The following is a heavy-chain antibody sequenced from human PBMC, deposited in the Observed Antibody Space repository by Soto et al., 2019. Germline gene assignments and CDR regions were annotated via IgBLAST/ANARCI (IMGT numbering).Heavy chain of an antibody. CDR3: ARYRSSSSFDY. CDR2: ISAYNGNT. CDR1: GYTFTSYG. V-gene: IGHV1-18*01. D-gene: IGHD6-6*01. Sequence: ASVKVSCKASGYTFTSYGISWVRQAPGQGLEWMGWISAYNGNTHYAQKLQGRVTMTTDTSTSTVYLELRSLRSDDTAVYYGARYRSSSSFDYWGQGTPVTVSS. J-gene: IGHJ4*02.